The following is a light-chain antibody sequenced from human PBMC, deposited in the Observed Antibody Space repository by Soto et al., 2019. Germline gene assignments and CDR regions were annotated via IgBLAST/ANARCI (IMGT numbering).Light chain of an antibody. J-gene: IGLJ1*01. CDR1: SSDFGNYNL. V-gene: IGLV2-14*02. CDR2: EVN. Sequence: QSALTQPASVSGSPGQSITISCTGTSSDFGNYNLVSWYQQHPGKVPKLILFEVNKRPSGVSGRFSGSKSGNTASLTICGLQAEDEADYYCCSFTRANTLVFGTGTKLTVL. CDR3: CSFTRANTLV.